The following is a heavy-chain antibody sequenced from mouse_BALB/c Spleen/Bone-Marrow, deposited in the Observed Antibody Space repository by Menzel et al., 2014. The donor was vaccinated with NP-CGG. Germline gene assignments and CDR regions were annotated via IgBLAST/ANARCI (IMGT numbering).Heavy chain of an antibody. CDR2: ISYSGTT. Sequence: VQLKESGPSFVKPSQTLSLTCSVTGDSITSGFWNWIRKFPGNKLEYMGYISYSGTTYYNPSLKSRISFTRDMSKNQYYLQLISVTTEDTATYFCARWDFGNHYAMEYWGQGTSVTVSS. CDR3: ARWDFGNHYAMEY. CDR1: GDSITSGF. J-gene: IGHJ4*01. V-gene: IGHV3-8*02. D-gene: IGHD2-1*01.